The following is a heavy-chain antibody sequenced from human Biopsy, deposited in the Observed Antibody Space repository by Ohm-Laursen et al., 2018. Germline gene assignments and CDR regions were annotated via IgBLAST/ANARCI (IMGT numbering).Heavy chain of an antibody. J-gene: IGHJ6*02. CDR2: IWYDGSRQ. V-gene: IGHV3-33*01. CDR3: ARDGAAGYGLDV. CDR1: GFTFSSYG. Sequence: SLRLSCTASGFTFSSYGMHWVRQAPGKGLEWVAVIWYDGSRQYYADSVKGRFTISRDNSKNTLYLQMNSLRAEDTAVYYCARDGAAGYGLDVWGQGTTVTVSS. D-gene: IGHD6-25*01.